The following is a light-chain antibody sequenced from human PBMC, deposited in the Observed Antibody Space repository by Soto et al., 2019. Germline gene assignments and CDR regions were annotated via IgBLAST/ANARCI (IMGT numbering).Light chain of an antibody. CDR1: QDISSW. CDR2: ATS. Sequence: DIQMTQSPSSVSASVGDRVFITCRASQDISSWLAWYQQKPGKAPKLLIYATSRLQSGVTSRFSGSTSGTDFTLTISSLQPEDFATYCCQQADSFPLTFGGGTKVEIK. J-gene: IGKJ4*01. CDR3: QQADSFPLT. V-gene: IGKV1D-12*01.